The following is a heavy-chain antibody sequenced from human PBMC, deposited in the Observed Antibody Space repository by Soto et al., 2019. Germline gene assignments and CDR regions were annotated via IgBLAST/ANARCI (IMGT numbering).Heavy chain of an antibody. J-gene: IGHJ4*02. V-gene: IGHV4-39*01. D-gene: IGHD2-15*01. Sequence: SETLSLTCTVSGGSIYRSGYYWGWIRQPPGRGLEWIGNIDYNGVTYSNPSLKSRVTISRDTSKNQFSLKLTSVTAADTALYYCGKVLIGATGHTDSDSWGPGTLVTVSS. CDR2: IDYNGVT. CDR1: GGSIYRSGYY. CDR3: GKVLIGATGHTDSDS.